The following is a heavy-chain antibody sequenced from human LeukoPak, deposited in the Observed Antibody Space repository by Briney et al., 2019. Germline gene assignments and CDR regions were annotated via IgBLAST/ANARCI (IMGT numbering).Heavy chain of an antibody. Sequence: SETLSLTCTVSGGSISSNNYWAWIRQPPGMGLEWIGTIHYSGNTYYNPSLRSRVTSSVDMSKNQFSLRLSSVTAADTAVYYCARHEEEDGYNAKTLDYWGQGTLVTVSS. J-gene: IGHJ4*02. CDR1: GGSISSNNY. CDR3: ARHEEEDGYNAKTLDY. D-gene: IGHD5-24*01. CDR2: IHYSGNT. V-gene: IGHV4-39*01.